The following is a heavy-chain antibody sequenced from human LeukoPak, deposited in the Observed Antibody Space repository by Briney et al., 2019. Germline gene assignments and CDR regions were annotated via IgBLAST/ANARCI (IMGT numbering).Heavy chain of an antibody. CDR2: VDGGGGST. CDR1: GFMFKNYG. V-gene: IGHV3-23*01. Sequence: GGSLRLSCAASGFMFKNYGMSWVRQAPGKWLEWVSAVDGGGGSTYYADSVKGRFTISRDNSKNTLFLQMNSLRADDTAVYYCAKKAFSTGWTYFDYWGQGLLVTVSS. D-gene: IGHD6-19*01. J-gene: IGHJ4*02. CDR3: AKKAFSTGWTYFDY.